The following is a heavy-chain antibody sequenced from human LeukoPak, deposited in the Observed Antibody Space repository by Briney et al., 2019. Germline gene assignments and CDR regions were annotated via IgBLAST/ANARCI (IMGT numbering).Heavy chain of an antibody. J-gene: IGHJ2*01. CDR3: AKVYVGVSAAATWYFDL. CDR2: IWYDGSNK. V-gene: IGHV3-33*06. Sequence: GRSLRLSCAASGFTFSSYGMHWVRQAPGKGLEWVAVIWYDGSNKYYADSVKGRFTISRDNSKNTLYLQMNSLRAEDTAVYYCAKVYVGVSAAATWYFDLWGRGTLVTVSS. D-gene: IGHD6-13*01. CDR1: GFTFSSYG.